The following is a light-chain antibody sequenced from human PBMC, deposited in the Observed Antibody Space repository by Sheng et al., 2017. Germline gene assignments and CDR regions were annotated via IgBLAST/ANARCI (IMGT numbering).Light chain of an antibody. CDR3: QQYVTSRT. CDR1: QSVSSN. CDR2: GAS. J-gene: IGKJ1*01. Sequence: ETVVTQSPATLSESPGERATLSCRASQSVSSNLAWYQQKPGQAPRLLIYGASRRATGIPDRFSGSGSGTDFTLTITRLEPEDSALYYCQQYVTSRTFGQGTKVEIK. V-gene: IGKV3-20*01.